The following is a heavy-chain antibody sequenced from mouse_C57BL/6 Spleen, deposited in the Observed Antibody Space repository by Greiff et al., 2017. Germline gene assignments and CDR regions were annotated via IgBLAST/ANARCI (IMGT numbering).Heavy chain of an antibody. J-gene: IGHJ2*01. V-gene: IGHV1-69*01. CDR1: GYTFTSYW. Sequence: QVQLQQPGAELVMPGASVKLSCKASGYTFTSYWMHWVKQRPGQGLEWIGEIDPSDSYTNYNQKFKGKSTLTVDKSSSTAYKQLSILTSEDAAVYYCARCGNYEVCYFDYWGQGTTLTVSS. D-gene: IGHD2-1*01. CDR3: ARCGNYEVCYFDY. CDR2: IDPSDSYT.